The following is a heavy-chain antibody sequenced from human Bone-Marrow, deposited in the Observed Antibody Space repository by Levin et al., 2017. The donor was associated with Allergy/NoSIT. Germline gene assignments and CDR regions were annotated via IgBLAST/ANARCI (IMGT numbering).Heavy chain of an antibody. D-gene: IGHD5-24*01. Sequence: GESLKISCAASGFMFNTYAMHWVRQAPGKGLEWVGFIRSAVYGSTSEYAASVRGRFTISRDDSTNTLYLQMNSLKTEDTAVYYCSRKRWLQGLDFDNWGQGTLVTVSS. CDR2: IRSAVYGSTS. CDR1: GFMFNTYA. J-gene: IGHJ4*02. CDR3: SRKRWLQGLDFDN. V-gene: IGHV3-49*04.